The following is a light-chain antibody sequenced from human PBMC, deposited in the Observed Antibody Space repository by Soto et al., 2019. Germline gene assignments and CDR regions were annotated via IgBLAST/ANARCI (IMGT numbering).Light chain of an antibody. Sequence: QSVLTQPASVSVSPGQSITISRTRTSSDVGGYDYVSWYQQHPAKAPKLLIYDLSHRPSGVSTRFSGSKSGNTASLTISGLQAEDEGDYYCTSYTARRLYVFGSGTKVTVL. V-gene: IGLV2-14*03. CDR1: SSDVGGYDY. CDR2: DLS. CDR3: TSYTARRLYV. J-gene: IGLJ1*01.